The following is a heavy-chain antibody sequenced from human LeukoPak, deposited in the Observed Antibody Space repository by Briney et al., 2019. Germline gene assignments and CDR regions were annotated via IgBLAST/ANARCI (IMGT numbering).Heavy chain of an antibody. CDR2: IYSGGST. CDR1: GFTVSSNY. CDR3: AGGGRGYSGSYFSIY. D-gene: IGHD1-26*01. J-gene: IGHJ4*02. V-gene: IGHV3-53*01. Sequence: GGSLRLSCAASGFTVSSNYMSWVRQAPGKGLEWVSVIYSGGSTYYADSVKGRFTISRDNAKNSLFLQMNSLRVEDTAVYYCAGGGRGYSGSYFSIYWGQGTLVTVSS.